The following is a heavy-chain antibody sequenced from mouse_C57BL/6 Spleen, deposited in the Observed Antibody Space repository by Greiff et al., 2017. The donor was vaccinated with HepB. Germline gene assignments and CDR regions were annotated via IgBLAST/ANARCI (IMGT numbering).Heavy chain of an antibody. V-gene: IGHV1-80*01. CDR2: IYPGDGDT. CDR1: GYAFSSYW. J-gene: IGHJ1*03. D-gene: IGHD2-5*01. CDR3: ARSGYSNFFYWYFDV. Sequence: VQLQQSGAELVKPGASVKISCKASGYAFSSYWMNWVKQRPGKGLEWIGQIYPGDGDTNYNGKFKGKATLTADKSSSTAYMQLSSLTSEDSAVYFCARSGYSNFFYWYFDVWGTGTTVTVSS.